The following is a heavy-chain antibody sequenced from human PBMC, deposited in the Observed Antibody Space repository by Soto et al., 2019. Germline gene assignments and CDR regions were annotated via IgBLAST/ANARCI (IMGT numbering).Heavy chain of an antibody. V-gene: IGHV3-7*04. J-gene: IGHJ4*02. Sequence: EVQLVESGGGLVQPGGSLRLSCAASGFTFSSYWMSWVRQAPGKGLEWVTNIKEDGSEKYYVDSVKGRVTISRVNAKNSLYLEMNSLRAEDTAVDYCARATGADKEDYWGQGTLVTVSS. CDR1: GFTFSSYW. D-gene: IGHD3-10*01. CDR2: IKEDGSEK. CDR3: ARATGADKEDY.